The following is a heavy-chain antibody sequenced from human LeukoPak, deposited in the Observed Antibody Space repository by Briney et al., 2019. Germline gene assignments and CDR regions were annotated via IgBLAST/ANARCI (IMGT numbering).Heavy chain of an antibody. D-gene: IGHD6-19*01. CDR3: GKTTTGYSSGQKPAWPVDY. CDR1: GFTFGGYA. Sequence: QPGGSLRLSCEASGFTFGGYAMYSVRQAPGKGLEWVAGIFGIGGSAHYADSAKGRFTISRDNSKNTVYLQINSLRAEDTAVYYCGKTTTGYSSGQKPAWPVDYWGQGTLVTVSS. CDR2: IFGIGGSA. V-gene: IGHV3-23*01. J-gene: IGHJ4*02.